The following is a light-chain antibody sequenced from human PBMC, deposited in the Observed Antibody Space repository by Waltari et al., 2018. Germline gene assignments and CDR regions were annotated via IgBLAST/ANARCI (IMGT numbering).Light chain of an antibody. CDR3: SSYTTSSPYV. Sequence: QSALTQPASVSGSPGQSITISCTGTSSDVGGYLYLSWYQQLPGKAPKLMIYEVSNRPSGISNRFSGSKSGNTASLTISGLQAEDEADYYCSSYTTSSPYVFGTGTKVTVL. V-gene: IGLV2-14*01. CDR2: EVS. J-gene: IGLJ1*01. CDR1: SSDVGGYLY.